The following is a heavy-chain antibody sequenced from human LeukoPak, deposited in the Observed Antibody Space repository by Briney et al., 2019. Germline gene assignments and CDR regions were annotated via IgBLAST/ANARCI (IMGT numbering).Heavy chain of an antibody. CDR2: ISYDGSNK. Sequence: GGSLRLSCAASGFTFSSYAMHWVRQAPGKGLEWVALISYDGSNKYYADSVKGRFTISRDNSKNTLYLQMNSLRAEDTAVYYCARGVTAVAGIDYWGQGTLVTVSS. D-gene: IGHD6-19*01. J-gene: IGHJ4*02. CDR3: ARGVTAVAGIDY. V-gene: IGHV3-30*04. CDR1: GFTFSSYA.